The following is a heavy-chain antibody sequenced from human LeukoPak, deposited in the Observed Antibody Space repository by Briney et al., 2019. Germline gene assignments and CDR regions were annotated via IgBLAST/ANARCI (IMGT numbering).Heavy chain of an antibody. V-gene: IGHV1-69*05. CDR2: IIPIFGTA. D-gene: IGHD5-24*01. CDR1: GGTFSSYA. J-gene: IGHJ3*01. Sequence: SVKVSCKASGGTFSSYAISWVRQAPGQGLEWMGRIIPIFGTANYAQKFQGRVTITTDESTSTAYMELSSLRSEDTAVYYCAHSERWLQFDAFDLWGQGTMVTVSS. CDR3: AHSERWLQFDAFDL.